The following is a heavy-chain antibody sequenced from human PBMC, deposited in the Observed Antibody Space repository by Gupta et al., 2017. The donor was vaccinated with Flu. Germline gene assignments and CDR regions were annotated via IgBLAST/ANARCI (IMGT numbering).Heavy chain of an antibody. D-gene: IGHD3-22*01. Sequence: QVQLQESGPGLVKPSQTLSLTCTVSGGSIRSGSYHWCWILLPAGKGLEWIGRIYTSGSTNYNPSLKSRVTISVDTAKNQFSLKLSSVTAADTAVYYCARDWGYYDSSGYYTLHGMDVWGQGTTVTVSS. CDR3: ARDWGYYDSSGYYTLHGMDV. CDR1: GGSIRSGSYH. CDR2: IYTSGST. J-gene: IGHJ6*02. V-gene: IGHV4-61*02.